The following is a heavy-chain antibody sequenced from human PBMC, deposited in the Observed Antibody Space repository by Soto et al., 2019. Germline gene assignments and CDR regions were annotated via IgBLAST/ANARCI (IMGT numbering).Heavy chain of an antibody. D-gene: IGHD4-17*01. J-gene: IGHJ4*02. Sequence: TLSLTCAVSGGSISSSNWWSWVRQPPGKGLEWIGEIYHSGSTNYNPSLKSRVTISVDKSKNQFSLKLSSVTAADTAVYYCARRADTPAVTMDFDYWGQGTLVTVSS. CDR1: GGSISSSNW. CDR3: ARRADTPAVTMDFDY. CDR2: IYHSGST. V-gene: IGHV4-4*02.